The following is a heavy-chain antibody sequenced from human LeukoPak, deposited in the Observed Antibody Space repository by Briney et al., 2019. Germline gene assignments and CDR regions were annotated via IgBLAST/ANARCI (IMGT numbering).Heavy chain of an antibody. CDR1: GYNFLTHW. CDR2: IYPSDSDT. CDR3: ALRSGTDDAYDI. J-gene: IGHJ3*02. Sequence: GESLKISCKASGYNFLTHWIGWVRQMPGKGLEWMGIIYPSDSDTRYSPSFQGQVTISADESTTTAYLQWRSLKASDTAMYYCALRSGTDDAYDIWGQGTLVTVSS. V-gene: IGHV5-51*01. D-gene: IGHD1-26*01.